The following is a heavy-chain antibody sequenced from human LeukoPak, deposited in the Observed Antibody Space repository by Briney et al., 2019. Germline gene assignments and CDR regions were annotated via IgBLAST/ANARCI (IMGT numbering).Heavy chain of an antibody. V-gene: IGHV5-51*01. D-gene: IGHD5-12*01. CDR2: INPADSDT. Sequence: GESLKISCKASGYSFTTYWIAWVRQMPGKGLEWMGIINPADSDTRYSPSFQGQVTISADESISTAYLQWSSLKASDTAIYYCARQWLFDYWGQGTLVTVSS. CDR1: GYSFTTYW. J-gene: IGHJ4*02. CDR3: ARQWLFDY.